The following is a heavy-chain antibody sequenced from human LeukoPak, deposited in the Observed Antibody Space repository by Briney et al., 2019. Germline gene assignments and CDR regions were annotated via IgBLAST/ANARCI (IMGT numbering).Heavy chain of an antibody. CDR1: GFTVSSNY. CDR3: ARDDYGDYGVDY. CDR2: IYSGGST. Sequence: GGSLRLSCAASGFTVSSNYMSWVRQAPGKGLEWVSVIYSGGSTYYADSVKGRFTISRDNSKNTLYLQMNSLRAEDTAVYYCARDDYGDYGVDYWGQGTLVTVSP. J-gene: IGHJ4*02. D-gene: IGHD4-17*01. V-gene: IGHV3-66*01.